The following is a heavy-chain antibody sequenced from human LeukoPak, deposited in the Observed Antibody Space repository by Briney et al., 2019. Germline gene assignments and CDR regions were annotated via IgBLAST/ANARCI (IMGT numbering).Heavy chain of an antibody. CDR2: IHDGGKT. CDR3: ARNQEKAFGI. J-gene: IGHJ3*02. CDR1: GGSSSRNNW. Sequence: PSETLSLTCAVSGGSSSRNNWWSWVRQPPGKGLEWIGEIHDGGKTNYNPSLKSRVTISVDKSKNQFSLKLSSVTAADTAVYYCARNQEKAFGIWGQGTMVTVSS. V-gene: IGHV4-4*02.